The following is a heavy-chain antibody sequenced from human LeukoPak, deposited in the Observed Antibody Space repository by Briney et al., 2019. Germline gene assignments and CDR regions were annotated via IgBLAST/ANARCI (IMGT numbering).Heavy chain of an antibody. V-gene: IGHV3-53*01. CDR1: GFTFSSNY. D-gene: IGHD6-19*01. CDR2: IYSGGST. J-gene: IGHJ4*02. CDR3: ARGIAVAGTNYFDY. Sequence: GGSLRLSCAASGFTFSSNYMRWVGQAPGKGLEGGSVIYSGGSTYYSDSVKGGFTISRDKYKKTLSLQMNSLRAEDTAVYYCARGIAVAGTNYFDYWGQGTLVTVSS.